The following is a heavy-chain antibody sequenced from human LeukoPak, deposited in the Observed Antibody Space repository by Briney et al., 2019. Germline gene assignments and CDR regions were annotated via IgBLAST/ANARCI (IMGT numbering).Heavy chain of an antibody. CDR1: GGSFSDYY. V-gene: IGHV4-34*01. CDR2: INHSGST. D-gene: IGHD7-27*01. J-gene: IGHJ4*02. Sequence: SETPSLTCAVYGGSFSDYYWSWIRQPPGKGLEWIGEINHSGSTNYNPSLKSRVTISVDTSKNQFSLKLSSVTAADTAVYYCARGELGIGYWGQGTLVTVSS. CDR3: ARGELGIGY.